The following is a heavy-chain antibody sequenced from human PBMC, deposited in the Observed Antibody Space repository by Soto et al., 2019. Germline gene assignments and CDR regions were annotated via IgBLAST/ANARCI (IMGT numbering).Heavy chain of an antibody. V-gene: IGHV1-58*02. CDR1: GFTFTSSA. Sequence: GASVKVSCKASGFTFTSSAMQWVRQARGQRLEWVGWIVVGSGNTDYAQKFQERVTITRDMSTSTAYMELSSLRSEDTAVYYCAADQGGYGSGSYFPFDYWGQGTLVTVSS. D-gene: IGHD3-10*01. CDR3: AADQGGYGSGSYFPFDY. CDR2: IVVGSGNT. J-gene: IGHJ4*02.